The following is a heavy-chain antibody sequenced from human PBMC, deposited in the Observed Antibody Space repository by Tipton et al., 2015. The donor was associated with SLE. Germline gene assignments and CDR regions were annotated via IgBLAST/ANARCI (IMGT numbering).Heavy chain of an antibody. J-gene: IGHJ3*02. CDR2: ISYDGSNK. CDR3: AREIYDYVWGRLDAFDI. V-gene: IGHV3-30*03. Sequence: SLRLSCAASGFTFSSYGMHWVRQAPGKGLEWVAVISYDGSNKYYADSVKGRFTISRDNAKNSLYLQMNSLRAEDTAVYYCAREIYDYVWGRLDAFDIWGQGTMVTVSS. CDR1: GFTFSSYG. D-gene: IGHD3-16*01.